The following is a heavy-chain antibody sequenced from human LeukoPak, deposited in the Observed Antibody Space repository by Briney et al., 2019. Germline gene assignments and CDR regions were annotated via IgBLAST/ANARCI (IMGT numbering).Heavy chain of an antibody. V-gene: IGHV1-2*02. J-gene: IGHJ3*02. D-gene: IGHD2-2*01. CDR3: ATPYCSSTSCFDAFDI. Sequence: ASVKVSCKASGYTFTGYYMHWVRQAPGQGLEWMGWINPNSGGTNYAQKFQGRVTMTRDTSISTAYMELSRLRSEDTAVYYCATPYCSSTSCFDAFDIWGQGTMVTVSS. CDR2: INPNSGGT. CDR1: GYTFTGYY.